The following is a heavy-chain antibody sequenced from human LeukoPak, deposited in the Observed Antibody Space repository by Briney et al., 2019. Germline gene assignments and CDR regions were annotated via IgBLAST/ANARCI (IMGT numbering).Heavy chain of an antibody. CDR2: FDPEDGET. V-gene: IGHV1-24*01. CDR3: ATRVYGDYLYYYYMDV. Sequence: GASVKVACMVSGYTLTELSMHWVRQAPGKGLEWMGGFDPEDGETIYAQKFQGRVTMTEDTSTDTAYMELSSLRSEDTAVYYCATRVYGDYLYYYYMDVWGEGTTVTVSS. CDR1: GYTLTELS. J-gene: IGHJ6*03. D-gene: IGHD4-17*01.